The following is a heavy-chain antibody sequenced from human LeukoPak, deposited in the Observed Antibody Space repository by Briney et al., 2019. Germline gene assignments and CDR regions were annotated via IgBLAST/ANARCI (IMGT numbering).Heavy chain of an antibody. CDR2: INHSGST. Sequence: SETLSLTCTVSSGSLSSHYWSWIRQPPGKGLEWIGEINHSGSTNYNPSLKSRVTISVDTSKNQFSLKLSSVTATDTAVYYCARSISLRVWSGYSNWFDPWGQGTLVTVSS. J-gene: IGHJ5*02. CDR1: SGSLSSHY. CDR3: ARSISLRVWSGYSNWFDP. D-gene: IGHD3-3*01. V-gene: IGHV4-34*01.